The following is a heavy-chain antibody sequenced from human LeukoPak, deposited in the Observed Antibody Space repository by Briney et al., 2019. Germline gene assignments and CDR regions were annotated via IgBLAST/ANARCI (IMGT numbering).Heavy chain of an antibody. CDR3: ARLPGTNWMGEYYFDY. V-gene: IGHV4-39*01. Sequence: KPSATLSLTCTVSGGSFSTSSYYWGWVRQPPGKGLEWIGSVYYSGTTYYNPSLKSRVTISIDTSENQFSLKLSSVTAADTAVYYCARLPGTNWMGEYYFDYWGQGTLVTVSS. CDR2: VYYSGTT. D-gene: IGHD3-16*01. J-gene: IGHJ4*02. CDR1: GGSFSTSSYY.